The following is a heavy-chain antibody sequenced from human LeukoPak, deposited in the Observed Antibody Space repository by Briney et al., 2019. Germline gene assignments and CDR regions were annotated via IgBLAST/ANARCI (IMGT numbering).Heavy chain of an antibody. CDR1: GFTFIDSY. J-gene: IGHJ4*02. CDR2: IRYDGSNK. Sequence: GGSLRLSCAASGFTFIDSYMSWIRQAPGKGLEWVAFIRYDGSNKYYADSVKGRFTISRDNSKNTLYLQMNSLRAEDTAVYYCAKASAMIVVVSKHFDYWGQGTLVTVSS. D-gene: IGHD3-22*01. CDR3: AKASAMIVVVSKHFDY. V-gene: IGHV3-30*02.